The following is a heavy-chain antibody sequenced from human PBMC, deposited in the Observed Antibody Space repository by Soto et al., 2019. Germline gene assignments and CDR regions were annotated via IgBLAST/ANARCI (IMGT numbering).Heavy chain of an antibody. CDR2: IYHSGGA. D-gene: IGHD3-10*01. J-gene: IGHJ6*02. CDR3: ASDYYCAGSQYYYYGMEV. CDR1: GDSITSGGYY. Sequence: SETLSLTCTVSGDSITSGGYYWSWLRQPPGKGLEWIGYIYHSGGASYNPSLRGRAVISIDTSKNQFSLRLNAVTDADTATYSCASDYYCAGSQYYYYGMEVRGQAPTVTVSS. V-gene: IGHV4-31*03.